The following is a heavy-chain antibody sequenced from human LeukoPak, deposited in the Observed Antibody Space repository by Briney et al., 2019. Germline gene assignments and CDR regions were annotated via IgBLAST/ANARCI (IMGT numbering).Heavy chain of an antibody. D-gene: IGHD3-22*01. V-gene: IGHV3-23*01. CDR1: GITLSNYG. CDR2: IGDSGGRT. J-gene: IGHJ4*02. CDR3: AKRGVVIRVILVGFHKEAYYFDS. Sequence: SGGSLRLSCAVSGITLSNYGMSWVRRAPGKGLEWVAGIGDSGGRTNYADSVKGRFTISRDNPKNTLYLQMNSLRAEDTAVYFCAKRGVVIRVILVGFHKEAYYFDSWGQGALVTVSS.